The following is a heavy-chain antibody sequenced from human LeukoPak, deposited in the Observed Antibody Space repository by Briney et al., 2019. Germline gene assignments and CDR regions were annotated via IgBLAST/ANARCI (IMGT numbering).Heavy chain of an antibody. D-gene: IGHD6-13*01. V-gene: IGHV3-23*01. CDR1: GFTFSSYA. J-gene: IGHJ3*02. Sequence: GGSLRLSCAAYGFTFSSYARSWIRQAPGQGLQWVSTITGTTHYADSVRGRFTISRDNSKNILYLQMNSLSTEDTAIYYCAKAFREYGSSTYSSFDISGHGTIGTLSS. CDR3: AKAFREYGSSTYSSFDI. CDR2: ITGTT.